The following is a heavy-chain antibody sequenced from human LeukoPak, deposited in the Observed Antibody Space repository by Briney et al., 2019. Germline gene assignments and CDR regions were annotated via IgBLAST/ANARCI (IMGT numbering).Heavy chain of an antibody. CDR3: ARDLAVAGTPLGY. V-gene: IGHV1-2*02. D-gene: IGHD6-19*01. J-gene: IGHJ4*02. CDR1: GYTFTGYY. CDR2: VNPNSGVT. Sequence: ASVKVSCKASGYTFTGYYLHWVRQAPGQGLQWMGWVNPNSGVTNYAQKFQGRVTMTRDTSISTGYMELRRLRYDDTAVYYCARDLAVAGTPLGYWGQGTLVTVSS.